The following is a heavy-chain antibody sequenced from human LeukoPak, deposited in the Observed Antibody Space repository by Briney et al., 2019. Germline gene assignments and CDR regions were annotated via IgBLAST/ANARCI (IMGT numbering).Heavy chain of an antibody. CDR3: ARDLLRYCSSTSCYRTGDY. CDR2: ISYDGSNK. Sequence: GRSLRLSCAASGFTSSSYAMHWVRQAPGKGLEWVAVISYDGSNKYYADSVKGRFTISRDNSKNTLYLQMNSLRAEDTAVYYCARDLLRYCSSTSCYRTGDYWGQGTLVTVSS. CDR1: GFTSSSYA. J-gene: IGHJ4*02. D-gene: IGHD2-2*01. V-gene: IGHV3-30*04.